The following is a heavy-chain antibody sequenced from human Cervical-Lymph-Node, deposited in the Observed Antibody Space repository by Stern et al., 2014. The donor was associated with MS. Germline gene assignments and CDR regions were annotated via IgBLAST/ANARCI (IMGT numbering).Heavy chain of an antibody. J-gene: IGHJ5*02. Sequence: VQLVQSGPEVKKPGSSVKVSCKASGGTFGTHGISWVRQAPGKGLQWMGGISPTFGTSNYAQNFQDRVTITADESTSTAYMVLSSLRSEDTAIYYCANYYGDNGGWFDPWGQGTLVTVSS. CDR2: ISPTFGTS. CDR1: GGTFGTHG. CDR3: ANYYGDNGGWFDP. V-gene: IGHV1-69*01. D-gene: IGHD4-17*01.